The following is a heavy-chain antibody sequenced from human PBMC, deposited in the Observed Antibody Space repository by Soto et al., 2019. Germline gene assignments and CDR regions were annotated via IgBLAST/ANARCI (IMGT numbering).Heavy chain of an antibody. J-gene: IGHJ6*02. CDR1: GFTFSSRW. V-gene: IGHV3-74*03. Sequence: EVQLAESGGGLVQPGGSLRLSCAASGFTFSSRWMHWVRQPPGKGLVWVSHINSDGSATTYADSEKGRFTISRENAKNTLYLQMDSLRAEDTAVYYCARDSSYGLDVWGQGTPVTVSS. CDR3: ARDSSYGLDV. CDR2: INSDGSAT.